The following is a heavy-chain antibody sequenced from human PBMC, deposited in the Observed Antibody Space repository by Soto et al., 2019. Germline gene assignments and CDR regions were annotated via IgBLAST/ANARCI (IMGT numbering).Heavy chain of an antibody. CDR1: GDSYSISTYS. CDR2: IYQSGVT. Sequence: PSETLSLTCNMSGDSYSISTYSWSWIRQPPGKALQWIGFIYQSGVTSYNPSLAGRVSISLDRSNNQCSLKLKSVTAADTAVYFCAGMPYTSGLRFDPWGPGTLVTVSS. CDR3: AGMPYTSGLRFDP. J-gene: IGHJ5*02. V-gene: IGHV4-30-2*01. D-gene: IGHD6-19*01.